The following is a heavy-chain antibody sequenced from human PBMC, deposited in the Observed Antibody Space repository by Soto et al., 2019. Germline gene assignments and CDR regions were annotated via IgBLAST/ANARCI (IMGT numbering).Heavy chain of an antibody. Sequence: GLDLAWLALIYWDDDKRYSPSLKSRLTITKDTPKNQVVLTMTNMDPVDTATYYCARYQGGYNWNDPSFDYWGQGTLVTVSS. J-gene: IGHJ4*02. V-gene: IGHV2-5*02. CDR2: IYWDDDK. D-gene: IGHD1-20*01. CDR3: ARYQGGYNWNDPSFDY.